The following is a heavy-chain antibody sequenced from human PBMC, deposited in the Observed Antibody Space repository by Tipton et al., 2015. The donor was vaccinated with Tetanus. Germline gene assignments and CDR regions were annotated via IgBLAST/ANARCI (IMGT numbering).Heavy chain of an antibody. CDR2: INHSGGT. D-gene: IGHD2-2*02. Sequence: LRLSCTVSGGSISSYYWSWIRQPPGKGLEWIGEINHSGGTNYNPSLKSRVTISVDTSKNQFSLKLSSVTAADTAAYYCARGPTDGCSSTSCYIFDYWGQGTLVTVSS. J-gene: IGHJ4*02. V-gene: IGHV4-34*01. CDR1: GGSISSYY. CDR3: ARGPTDGCSSTSCYIFDY.